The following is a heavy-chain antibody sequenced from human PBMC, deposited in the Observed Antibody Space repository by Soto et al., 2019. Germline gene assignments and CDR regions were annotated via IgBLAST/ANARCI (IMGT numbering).Heavy chain of an antibody. V-gene: IGHV3-7*03. D-gene: IGHD3-16*02. Sequence: PGGSLRLSCADSGFTFSNYWMTWVRQSPGEGLRWVASIKEDGSEKYYVDSVKGRFTISRDNARNSLYLLMSSLRVEDTAVYYCARYRSLDPWGQGILVTVSS. J-gene: IGHJ5*02. CDR2: IKEDGSEK. CDR1: GFTFSNYW. CDR3: ARYRSLDP.